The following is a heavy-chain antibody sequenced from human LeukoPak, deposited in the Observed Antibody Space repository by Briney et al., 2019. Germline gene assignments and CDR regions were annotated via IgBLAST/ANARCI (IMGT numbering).Heavy chain of an antibody. D-gene: IGHD6-19*01. J-gene: IGHJ4*02. V-gene: IGHV3-9*01. CDR3: AKDNRRHYTSGPNPDSLH. Sequence: GGSLRLSCAGSGFIFNNYAMHWVRQPPGKGLEWVSGISWNSGSIDYADSVKGRFTISGDNAKNSLYLQMNSLRVEDTAFYYCAKDNRRHYTSGPNPDSLHWGQGALVTVSS. CDR1: GFIFNNYA. CDR2: ISWNSGSI.